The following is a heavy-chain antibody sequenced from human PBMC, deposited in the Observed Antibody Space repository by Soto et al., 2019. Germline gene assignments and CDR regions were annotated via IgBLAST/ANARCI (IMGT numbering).Heavy chain of an antibody. J-gene: IGHJ5*02. Sequence: SVKVSCKSSGDTFTGYYIHWVRLAPGQGLEWMGWINPNSGGTNYAQKFQGRVTMTRDISIATAYMELSSLRSDDTAIYYCARMATFGSLNSFDPWGQGTRVSVSA. CDR3: ARMATFGSLNSFDP. CDR2: INPNSGGT. V-gene: IGHV1-2*02. CDR1: GDTFTGYY. D-gene: IGHD3-16*01.